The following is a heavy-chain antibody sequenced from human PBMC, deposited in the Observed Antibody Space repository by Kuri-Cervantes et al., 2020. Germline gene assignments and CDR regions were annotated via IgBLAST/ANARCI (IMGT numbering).Heavy chain of an antibody. J-gene: IGHJ4*02. CDR2: ISYDGSNK. Sequence: GESLKISCAASGFTFSSYAMHWVRQAPGKGLEWVAVISYDGSNKYYADSVKGRFTIPRDNSKNTLYLQMNSLRAEDTAVYYCAKPRGYDILTGYYLMSFDYWGQGTLVTVSS. CDR3: AKPRGYDILTGYYLMSFDY. V-gene: IGHV3-30-3*02. D-gene: IGHD3-9*01. CDR1: GFTFSSYA.